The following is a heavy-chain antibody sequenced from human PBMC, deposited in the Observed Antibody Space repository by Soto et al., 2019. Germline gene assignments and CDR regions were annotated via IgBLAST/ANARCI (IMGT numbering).Heavy chain of an antibody. V-gene: IGHV5-10-1*01. J-gene: IGHJ6*02. CDR2: IDPSDSYT. D-gene: IGHD6-6*01. CDR3: ARRDSSSFALSYGMDV. Sequence: PGESLKISCKGSGYSFTSYWISWVRQMPGKGLEWMGRIDPSDSYTDYSPSFQGHVTISADKSISTAYLQWSSLKASDTAMYYCARRDSSSFALSYGMDVWGQGTTVTVSS. CDR1: GYSFTSYW.